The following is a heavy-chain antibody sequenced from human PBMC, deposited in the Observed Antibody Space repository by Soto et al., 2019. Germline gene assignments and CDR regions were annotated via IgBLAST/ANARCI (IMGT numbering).Heavy chain of an antibody. CDR3: ARESGGATATLDYYYFYMDV. Sequence: QVQLVQSGAEVKKPGASVTVSCKASGYTFSDYYLHWVRQAPGQGPGWMGRSNPNSGDTKFAQKFQGRVTMTRDTSVRTAFMERNWLKSDDTAGYYCARESGGATATLDYYYFYMDVWGKGTTVTVSS. D-gene: IGHD5-12*01. CDR1: GYTFSDYY. CDR2: SNPNSGDT. J-gene: IGHJ6*03. V-gene: IGHV1-2*06.